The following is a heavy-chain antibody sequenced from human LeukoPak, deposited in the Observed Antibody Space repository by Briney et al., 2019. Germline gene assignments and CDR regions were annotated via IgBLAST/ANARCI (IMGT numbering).Heavy chain of an antibody. CDR3: ARSSRTLSYYYDSSGYGPYDY. CDR1: VGTFSSYA. V-gene: IGHV1-69*13. J-gene: IGHJ4*02. Sequence: GASVKVSCKASVGTFSSYAISWVRQARGQGLEWMGGIIPIFGTANYAQKFQGRVTITADESTSTAYMELSSLRSEDTAVYYCARSSRTLSYYYDSSGYGPYDYWGQGTLVTVSS. CDR2: IIPIFGTA. D-gene: IGHD3-22*01.